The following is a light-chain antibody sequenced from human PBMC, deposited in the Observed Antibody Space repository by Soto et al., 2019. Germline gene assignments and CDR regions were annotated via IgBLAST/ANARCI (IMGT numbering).Light chain of an antibody. CDR3: MQGTHLPLT. J-gene: IGKJ1*01. CDR2: KVS. V-gene: IGKV2-30*01. Sequence: DVVMTQSPLSLPVTLGQPASISCRSSQSLVYSDGNTYLSWFQQRPGQSPRRLIYKVSNRDSGVPDRFSGSGSGTDFTLKISRVEADDVGVYYCMQGTHLPLTLGQGTKVDIK. CDR1: QSLVYSDGNTY.